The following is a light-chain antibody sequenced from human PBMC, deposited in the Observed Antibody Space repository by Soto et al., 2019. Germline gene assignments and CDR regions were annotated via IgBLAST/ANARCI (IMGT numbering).Light chain of an antibody. Sequence: EIVLTQSPATLSLSPGERATLSCRASQSVGSYLAWYQQRPGQPPRLLIYDTSNRAAGIPARFSGGGSETDFTLTISSLEPEDFAVYYCQQRNYCPLTFGGGTKVDIK. CDR3: QQRNYCPLT. CDR2: DTS. CDR1: QSVGSY. V-gene: IGKV3-11*01. J-gene: IGKJ4*01.